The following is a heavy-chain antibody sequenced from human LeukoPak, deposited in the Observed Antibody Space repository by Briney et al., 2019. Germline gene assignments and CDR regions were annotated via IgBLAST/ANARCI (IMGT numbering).Heavy chain of an antibody. CDR1: GGSIFSSNSY. CDR2: IYYSGNT. D-gene: IGHD5-24*01. CDR3: AREGGDGYNHDY. Sequence: PSETLSLTCTVSGGSIFSSNSYWGWIRQPPGKGLEWIGSIYYSGNTYYNASLKSRVTISVDTSKNQFSLKLSSVTAADTAVYYCAREGGDGYNHDYWGQGTLVTVSS. V-gene: IGHV4-39*07. J-gene: IGHJ4*02.